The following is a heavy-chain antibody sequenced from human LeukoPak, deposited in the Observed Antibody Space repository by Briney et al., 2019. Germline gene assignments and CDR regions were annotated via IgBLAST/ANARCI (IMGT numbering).Heavy chain of an antibody. D-gene: IGHD6-13*01. V-gene: IGHV3-53*01. CDR1: GFTVSSNY. CDR2: IYSGGST. Sequence: LPGGSLRLSCAASGFTVSSNYMSWVRQAPGKGLEWVSVIYSGGSTYYADSVKGRFTISRDNAKNSLYLQMHSLRAEDTAVYYCASRYSSSWYYYYYYMDVWGKGTTVTVSS. CDR3: ASRYSSSWYYYYYYMDV. J-gene: IGHJ6*03.